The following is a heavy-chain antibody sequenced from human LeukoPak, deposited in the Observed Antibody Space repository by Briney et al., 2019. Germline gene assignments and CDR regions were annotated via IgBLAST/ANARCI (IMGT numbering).Heavy chain of an antibody. J-gene: IGHJ4*02. CDR3: ARGKRVRIYYFDY. CDR1: VGTFSIYA. CDR2: IIPILGTA. D-gene: IGHD3-10*01. Sequence: ASVKVSCKASVGTFSIYAISCVRQAPGQGLECMGGIIPILGTANYAENFQGRVTITADESTSTAYMEMSSLRSEDTAVYYCARGKRVRIYYFDYWGQGTLVTVSS. V-gene: IGHV1-69*01.